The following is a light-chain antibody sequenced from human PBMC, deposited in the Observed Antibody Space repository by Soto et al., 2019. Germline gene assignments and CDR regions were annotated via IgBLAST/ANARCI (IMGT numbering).Light chain of an antibody. J-gene: IGLJ2*01. CDR1: SSNIGAGYE. CDR3: QSYDSSLSVA. Sequence: QPVLTQPPSVSGAPGQRVTISCTGSSSNIGAGYEVHWYQQFPGTAPKPLIYGNNNRPSGVPDRFSGSKSGTSASLAITGLQAEDEADYYCQSYDSSLSVAFGGGTKVTVL. V-gene: IGLV1-40*01. CDR2: GNN.